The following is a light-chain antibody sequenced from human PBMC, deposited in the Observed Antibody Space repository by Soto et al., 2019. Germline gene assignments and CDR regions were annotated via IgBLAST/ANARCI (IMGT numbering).Light chain of an antibody. CDR3: QQYNIYSWT. CDR1: QSISSW. Sequence: DIQMTQSPSTLSASVGDRVTITCRASQSISSWLAWYQQKPGKAPKLLIYAASSLQSGVPSRFSGSGSGTDFTLTISSLQPDDFATYYCQQYNIYSWTFGQGTKVDNK. V-gene: IGKV1-5*01. CDR2: AAS. J-gene: IGKJ1*01.